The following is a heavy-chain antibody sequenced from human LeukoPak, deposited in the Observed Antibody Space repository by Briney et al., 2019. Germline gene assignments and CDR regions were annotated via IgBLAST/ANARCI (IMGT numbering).Heavy chain of an antibody. CDR1: GGSISSYY. D-gene: IGHD2-15*01. J-gene: IGHJ5*02. CDR3: ARDPGYCSGGSCYNWFDP. CDR2: IYYSGST. Sequence: SETLSLTCNDSGGSISSYYWSWIPQPPGKGLEWVGYIYYSGSTNYNPSLKSRVTISVDTSKNQFSLKLTSVTAADTAVYYCARDPGYCSGGSCYNWFDPWGQGTLVTVSS. V-gene: IGHV4-59*01.